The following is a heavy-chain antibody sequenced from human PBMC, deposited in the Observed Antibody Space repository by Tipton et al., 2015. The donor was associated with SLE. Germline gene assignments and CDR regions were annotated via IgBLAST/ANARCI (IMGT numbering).Heavy chain of an antibody. CDR2: INHSGST. V-gene: IGHV4-34*01. Sequence: TLSLTCAVYGGSFSGYYWSWIRQPPGKGLEWIGEINHSGSTNYNPSLKSRVTISVDTSKNQFSLKLSSVTAADTAVYYCAGARFKDWYFDLWGRGTLVTVSS. CDR3: AGARFKDWYFDL. CDR1: GGSFSGYY. J-gene: IGHJ2*01.